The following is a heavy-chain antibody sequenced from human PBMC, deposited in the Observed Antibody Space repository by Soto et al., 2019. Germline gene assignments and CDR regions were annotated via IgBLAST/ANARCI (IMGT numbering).Heavy chain of an antibody. Sequence: PSETLSLTXAVYGGPFSGYYWSWIRQPPGKGLEWIGEINHSGSTNYNPSLKSRVTISVDTSKNQFSLKLSSVTAADTAVYYCARSDYCTNGVCPSRDYYYYYGMDVWGQGTTVTVSS. CDR1: GGPFSGYY. V-gene: IGHV4-34*01. CDR2: INHSGST. J-gene: IGHJ6*02. D-gene: IGHD2-8*01. CDR3: ARSDYCTNGVCPSRDYYYYYGMDV.